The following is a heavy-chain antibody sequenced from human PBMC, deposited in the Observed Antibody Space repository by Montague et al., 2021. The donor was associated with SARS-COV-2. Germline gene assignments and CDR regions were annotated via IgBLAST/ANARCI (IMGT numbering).Heavy chain of an antibody. J-gene: IGHJ3*02. V-gene: IGHV4-59*08. CDR2: IYYSGST. D-gene: IGHD3-9*01. CDR1: GGSISSYY. Sequence: SETLSLTCTVSGGSISSYYWSWIRQPPGKGLEWIGYIYYSGSTNXXPSLKSRVTISVDTSKNQFSLKLSSVTAADTAVYYCARTYYDILTGYYNRGAFGIWGQGTMVTVSS. CDR3: ARTYYDILTGYYNRGAFGI.